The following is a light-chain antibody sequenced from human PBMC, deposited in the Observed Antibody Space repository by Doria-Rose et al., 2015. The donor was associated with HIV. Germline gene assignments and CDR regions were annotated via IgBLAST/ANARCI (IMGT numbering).Light chain of an antibody. CDR3: QQYYDTPS. V-gene: IGKV4-1*01. CDR2: WAS. Sequence: DIRMTQSPESLGKSLGERATLNCKSNQSLLYTSTNYLAWYQQKPGQPPKLLIYWASTRQSGVPVRFSGSGSGTDFTLTISSLEAEDVAVCYCQQYYDTPSFGPGTTVDIK. J-gene: IGKJ3*01. CDR1: QSLLYTSTNY.